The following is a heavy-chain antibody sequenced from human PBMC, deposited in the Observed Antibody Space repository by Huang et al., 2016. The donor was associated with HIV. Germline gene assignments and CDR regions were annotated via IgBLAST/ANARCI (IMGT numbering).Heavy chain of an antibody. Sequence: EVQLVESGGGLVQPGGSLRLSCAASGFTFTTDGRQGVRQAPGRGLLWVSRISGDGTSTNYADSVKGRFTISRDNAKKTLYLQMNNLRAEDTAVYYCVRDRGRWLVQISGWFDPWGQGTLVTVSS. D-gene: IGHD6-19*01. J-gene: IGHJ5*02. CDR1: GFTFTTDG. CDR3: VRDRGRWLVQISGWFDP. V-gene: IGHV3-74*01. CDR2: ISGDGTST.